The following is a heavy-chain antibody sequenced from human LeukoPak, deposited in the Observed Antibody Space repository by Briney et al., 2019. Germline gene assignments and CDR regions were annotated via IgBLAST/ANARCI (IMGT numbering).Heavy chain of an antibody. J-gene: IGHJ4*02. CDR3: ARGSLLWFGELLY. D-gene: IGHD3-10*01. CDR1: GGSISSGGYY. Sequence: SETLSLTCTVSGGSISSGGYYWSWIRQHPGKGLEWIGYIYYSGSTYYNPSLKSRVTISVDTSKNQFSLKLSSVTAADTAVYYCARGSLLWFGELLYWGQGTLVTVSS. V-gene: IGHV4-31*03. CDR2: IYYSGST.